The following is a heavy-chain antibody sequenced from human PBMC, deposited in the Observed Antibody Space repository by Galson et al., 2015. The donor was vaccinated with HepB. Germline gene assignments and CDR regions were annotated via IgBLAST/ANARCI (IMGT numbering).Heavy chain of an antibody. CDR1: GYTFTSYA. Sequence: SVKVSCKASGYTFTSYAMNWVRQAPGQGLEWMGWINTNTGNPTYAQGFTGRFVFSLDTSVGTAYLQISSLKAEDTAVYYCARDPRTITPPNVIISPPDYWGQGTLVTVSS. V-gene: IGHV7-4-1*02. CDR2: INTNTGNP. CDR3: ARDPRTITPPNVIISPPDY. D-gene: IGHD4-23*01. J-gene: IGHJ4*02.